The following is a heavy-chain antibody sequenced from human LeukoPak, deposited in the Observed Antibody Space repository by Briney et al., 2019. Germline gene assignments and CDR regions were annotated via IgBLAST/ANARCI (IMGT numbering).Heavy chain of an antibody. CDR3: AKMHGYFDN. J-gene: IGHJ4*02. CDR2: ITGDGTTT. CDR1: GLTFSKYG. Sequence: GGSLRLSCEVSGLTFSKYGMSWVREAAGKGLKWVSAITGDGTTTYYAHSVKGRFTISRDNSKNMLYLQMSSLRAEDTAVYYCAKMHGYFDNWGQGALVPVSS. V-gene: IGHV3-23*01.